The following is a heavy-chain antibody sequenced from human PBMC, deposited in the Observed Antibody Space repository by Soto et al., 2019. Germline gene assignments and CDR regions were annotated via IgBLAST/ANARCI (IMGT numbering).Heavy chain of an antibody. D-gene: IGHD4-4*01. J-gene: IGHJ4*02. Sequence: ASVKVSCKASGYTFSIYYMHWVRQAPGQGYEWMGIINPSGGSTTYAQKFQGRVTMTRDTSTTTVYMELSSLKSEDTAVYYCARYDYNGYYFDYWGQGTLVTVS. CDR2: INPSGGST. CDR1: GYTFSIYY. V-gene: IGHV1-46*01. CDR3: ARYDYNGYYFDY.